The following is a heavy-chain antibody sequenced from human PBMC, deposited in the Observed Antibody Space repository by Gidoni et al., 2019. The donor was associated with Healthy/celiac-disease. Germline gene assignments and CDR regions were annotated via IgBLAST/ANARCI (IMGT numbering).Heavy chain of an antibody. CDR2: INHSGST. CDR3: ARGRSGWYGGSWYFDL. Sequence: QVQLQQWGAGLLKPSETLSLTCAVYGGSFSGYYWSWIRQPPGKGLEWIGEINHSGSTNYNPSLKSRVTISVDTSKNQFSLKLSSVTAADTAVYYCARGRSGWYGGSWYFDLWGRGTLVTVSS. J-gene: IGHJ2*01. D-gene: IGHD6-19*01. CDR1: GGSFSGYY. V-gene: IGHV4-34*01.